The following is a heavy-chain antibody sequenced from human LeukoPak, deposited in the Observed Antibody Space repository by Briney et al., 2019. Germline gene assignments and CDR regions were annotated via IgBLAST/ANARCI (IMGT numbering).Heavy chain of an antibody. D-gene: IGHD4-23*01. J-gene: IGHJ4*02. CDR2: IIPIFGTA. Sequence: SVKVSCKASGGTFSSYAISWVRQAPGQGLEWMGRIIPIFGTANYAQKFQGRVTITTDESTSTAYMELSSLRSEDTAVYYCARDPHYGGNSPYFFDYWGQGTLVTVS. V-gene: IGHV1-69*05. CDR3: ARDPHYGGNSPYFFDY. CDR1: GGTFSSYA.